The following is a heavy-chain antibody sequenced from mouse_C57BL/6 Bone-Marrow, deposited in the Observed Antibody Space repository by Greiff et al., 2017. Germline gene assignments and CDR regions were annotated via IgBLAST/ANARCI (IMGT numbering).Heavy chain of an antibody. J-gene: IGHJ4*01. CDR3: ARGNYGYPYYYAMDY. CDR1: GYTFTSYG. Sequence: QVQLQQSGAELARPGASVKLSCKASGYTFTSYGISWVKQRTGQGLEWIGEIYPRSGNTYYNEKFKGKATLTADKSSSTAYMELRSLTSEDSAVYFCARGNYGYPYYYAMDYWGQGTSVTVSS. V-gene: IGHV1-81*01. D-gene: IGHD2-2*01. CDR2: IYPRSGNT.